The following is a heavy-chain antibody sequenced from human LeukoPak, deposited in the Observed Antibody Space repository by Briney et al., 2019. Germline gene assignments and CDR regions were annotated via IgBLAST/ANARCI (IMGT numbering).Heavy chain of an antibody. J-gene: IGHJ4*02. CDR1: GFTFSSYA. CDR3: ARDDEYYCSSTSCLTKPFDY. D-gene: IGHD2-2*01. V-gene: IGHV3-48*01. CDR2: ISSSSSTI. Sequence: TGGSLRLSCAASGFTFSSYAMHWVRQAPGKGLEWVSYISSSSSTIYYADSVKGRFTISRDNAKNSLYLQMNSLRAEDTAVYYCARDDEYYCSSTSCLTKPFDYWGQGTLVTVSS.